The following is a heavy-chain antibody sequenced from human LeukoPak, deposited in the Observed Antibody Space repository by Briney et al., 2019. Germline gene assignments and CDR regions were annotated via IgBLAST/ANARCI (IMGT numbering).Heavy chain of an antibody. J-gene: IGHJ4*02. Sequence: KAGGSLRLSCAASGFTFSSYSTNWVRQAPGKGLGWVSSISSSSSYIYYADSVKGRFTISRDNAKNSLYLQMNSLRAEDTAVYYCARDYGSGSYYDYWGQGTLVTVSS. CDR3: ARDYGSGSYYDY. D-gene: IGHD3-10*01. CDR2: ISSSSSYI. V-gene: IGHV3-21*01. CDR1: GFTFSSYS.